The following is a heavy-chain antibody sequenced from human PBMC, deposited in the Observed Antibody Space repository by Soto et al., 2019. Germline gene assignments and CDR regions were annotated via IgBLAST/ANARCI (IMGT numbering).Heavy chain of an antibody. CDR1: GYIFTNYW. D-gene: IGHD6-13*01. V-gene: IGHV5-10-1*01. CDR2: IDASDSYT. Sequence: GESLKISCKASGYIFTNYWITWVRQMPGKGLEWMGRIDASDSYTNYSPSYQGHVTISVDKSITTACLQWSSLKASDTAMYYCARHRIAADIFDVWGQGTMVNVSS. J-gene: IGHJ3*01. CDR3: ARHRIAADIFDV.